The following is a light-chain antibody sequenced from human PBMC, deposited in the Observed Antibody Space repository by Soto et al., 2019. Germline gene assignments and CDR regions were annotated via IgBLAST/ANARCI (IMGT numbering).Light chain of an antibody. J-gene: IGLJ1*01. CDR1: SSNIGAGYN. V-gene: IGLV1-40*01. CDR2: GNS. Sequence: QSVLTQPPSVSGDPGQRVTISCTGSSSNIGAGYNVHWYQQLPGTAPKLLIYGNSNRPSGVPDRFSGSKSGTSASLAITGLQAEDEADYYCKSYDSSLSGYVVGTGNKLTVL. CDR3: KSYDSSLSGYV.